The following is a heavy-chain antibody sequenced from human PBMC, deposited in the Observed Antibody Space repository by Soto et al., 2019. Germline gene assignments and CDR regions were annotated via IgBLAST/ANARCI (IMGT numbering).Heavy chain of an antibody. CDR1: GASISGYY. J-gene: IGHJ5*02. D-gene: IGHD1-1*01. CDR2: IYATGTT. V-gene: IGHV4-4*07. Sequence: LSLTCTVSGASISGYYWSWIRKSAGKGLEWIGRIYATGTTDYNPSLKSRVMMSVDTSKKPFSLKLRSVTAADTAVYYCVRDGTKTLRDWFDPWGQGISVTVSS. CDR3: VRDGTKTLRDWFDP.